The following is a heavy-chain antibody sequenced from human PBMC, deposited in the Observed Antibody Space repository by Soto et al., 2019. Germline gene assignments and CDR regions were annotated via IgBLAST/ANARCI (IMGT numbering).Heavy chain of an antibody. CDR1: GGSISSGGYS. D-gene: IGHD2-2*01. V-gene: IGHV4-30-2*03. CDR3: ARIVVIPAAPDYYNYYGVDV. J-gene: IGHJ6*02. CDR2: MYYSGST. Sequence: SETLSLTCAVSGGSISSGGYSWSWIRQPPGKGLDWIGNMYYSGSTYYNPSLKSRVTMSVDTSKNQFSLKLSSVTAADTSVYYCARIVVIPAAPDYYNYYGVDVWGQGTTITVSS.